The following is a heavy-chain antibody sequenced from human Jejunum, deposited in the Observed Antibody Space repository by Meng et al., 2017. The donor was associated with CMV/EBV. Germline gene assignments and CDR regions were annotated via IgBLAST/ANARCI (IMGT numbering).Heavy chain of an antibody. V-gene: IGHV3-23*03. J-gene: IGHJ4*02. CDR3: AKTWDY. CDR2: IYSVDSGT. Sequence: LTISCVASGFTFRSYPMSWVRQAPGKGLEWVSLIYSVDSGTYYADSVKGRFTISRDNSKNTLYLQMNNLRAEDTAVYYCAKTWDYWGQGTLVTVSS. CDR1: GFTFRSYP.